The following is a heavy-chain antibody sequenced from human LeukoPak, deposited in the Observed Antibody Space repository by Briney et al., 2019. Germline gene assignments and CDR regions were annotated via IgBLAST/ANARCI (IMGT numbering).Heavy chain of an antibody. CDR3: ARGSSNVAARNNWFDP. D-gene: IGHD6-6*01. CDR1: GFTFSNYW. J-gene: IGHJ5*02. Sequence: GGSLRLSCAASGFTFSNYWMHWVRHAPGKGLVWVSRINSDESTTNYADSVKGRFTISRDNAKNTLYLQMNSLRAEDTAVYFCARGSSNVAARNNWFDPWGQGTLVTVSS. V-gene: IGHV3-74*01. CDR2: INSDESTT.